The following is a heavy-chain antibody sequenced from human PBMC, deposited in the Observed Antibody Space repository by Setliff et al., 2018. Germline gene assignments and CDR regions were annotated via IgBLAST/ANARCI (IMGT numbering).Heavy chain of an antibody. V-gene: IGHV4-38-2*02. Sequence: LSLTCIVSGYSISSASYWGWVLQPPGKGLEWIGSLYYRGETFYNPSLKSPFTLSVDTSKSQFSLKLSSVTAADTAVYYCARQVAVDTAMGYFDWWGQGTLVTVSS. D-gene: IGHD5-18*01. CDR3: ARQVAVDTAMGYFDW. CDR1: GYSISSASY. CDR2: LYYRGET. J-gene: IGHJ4*02.